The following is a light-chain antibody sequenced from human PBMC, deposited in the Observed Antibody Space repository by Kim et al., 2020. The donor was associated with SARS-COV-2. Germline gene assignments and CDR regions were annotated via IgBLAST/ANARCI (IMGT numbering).Light chain of an antibody. CDR1: QSVSSSY. V-gene: IGKV3-20*01. J-gene: IGKJ1*01. CDR2: GAS. CDR3: QQYGSSPRT. Sequence: YPGERATLSCRASQSVSSSYLAWYQQKPGQAPRLLIYGASSRATDIPDRFSGSGSGSDFTLTISRLEPEDFAVYYCQQYGSSPRTFGQGTKVDIK.